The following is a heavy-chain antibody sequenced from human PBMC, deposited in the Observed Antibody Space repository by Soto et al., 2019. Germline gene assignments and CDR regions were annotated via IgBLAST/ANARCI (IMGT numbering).Heavy chain of an antibody. Sequence: SVKVSCKASGGTFSSYAISWVRQAPGQGLEWMGGIILIFGTANYAQKFQGRVTITADESTSTAYMELSSLRSEDTAVYYCASVLRFLEWYPKNYYYYGMDVWGQGTTVTVSS. CDR3: ASVLRFLEWYPKNYYYYGMDV. D-gene: IGHD3-3*01. J-gene: IGHJ6*02. CDR1: GGTFSSYA. CDR2: IILIFGTA. V-gene: IGHV1-69*13.